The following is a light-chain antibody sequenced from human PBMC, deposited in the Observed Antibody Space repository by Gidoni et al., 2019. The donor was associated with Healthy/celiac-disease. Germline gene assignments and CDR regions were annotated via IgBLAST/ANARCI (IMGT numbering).Light chain of an antibody. V-gene: IGKV1-33*01. CDR2: DAS. Sequence: DIQMTQSPSSLSASVGDRVTTTCQASQDISNYLNWYQQKPGKAPKLLIYDASNLETGVPSRFSGSGSGTDFTFTISSLQPEDIATYYCQQYDNLPLTFGGETKVEIK. CDR3: QQYDNLPLT. J-gene: IGKJ4*01. CDR1: QDISNY.